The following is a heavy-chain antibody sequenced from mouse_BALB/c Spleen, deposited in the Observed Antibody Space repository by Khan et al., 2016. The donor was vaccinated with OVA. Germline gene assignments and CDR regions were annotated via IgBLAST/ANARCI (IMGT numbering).Heavy chain of an antibody. CDR3: ARGNYYGYYFDY. V-gene: IGHV3-2*02. J-gene: IGHJ2*01. CDR1: GYSITSGYA. Sequence: VQLKESGPGLVKPSQSLSLTCTVTGYSITSGYAWNWIRQFPGNKLEWMGYISYSGVTSYPPSLKSRISITRDTSKNQFFLQLNSVTTEDTATYYCARGNYYGYYFDYWGQGTTRTVSS. D-gene: IGHD1-1*01. CDR2: ISYSGVT.